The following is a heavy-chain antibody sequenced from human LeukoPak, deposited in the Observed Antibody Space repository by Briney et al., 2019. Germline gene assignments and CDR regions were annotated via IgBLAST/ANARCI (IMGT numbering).Heavy chain of an antibody. CDR2: IYPGDSNI. D-gene: IGHD2-8*01. CDR3: ARRICSNGVCYDDY. J-gene: IGHJ4*02. CDR1: GYIFTSYW. Sequence: GESLKISCRGSGYIFTSYWIAWVRQMPGKGLEWMGIIYPGDSNIRYSPSFQGQVTISADKSISTAYLQWSSLKASDTAMCYCARRICSNGVCYDDYWGQGTLVAVSS. V-gene: IGHV5-51*01.